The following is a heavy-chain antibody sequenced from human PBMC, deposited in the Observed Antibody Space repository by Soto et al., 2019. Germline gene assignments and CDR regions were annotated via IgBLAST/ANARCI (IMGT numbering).Heavy chain of an antibody. J-gene: IGHJ4*02. Sequence: SLRLSCAASGFTFSSYGMHWVRQAPGKGLEWVAVISYDGSNKYYADSVKGRFTISRDNSKNTLYLQMNSLRAEDTAVYYCAKAAGTHGYYFDYWGQGTLVTVSS. CDR2: ISYDGSNK. CDR3: AKAAGTHGYYFDY. CDR1: GFTFSSYG. V-gene: IGHV3-30*18. D-gene: IGHD6-13*01.